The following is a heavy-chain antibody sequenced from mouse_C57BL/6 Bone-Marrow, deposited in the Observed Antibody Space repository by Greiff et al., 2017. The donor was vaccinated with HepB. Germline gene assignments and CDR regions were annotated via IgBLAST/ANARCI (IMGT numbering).Heavy chain of an antibody. D-gene: IGHD2-1*01. CDR3: ASGGYGNYRYYAMDY. Sequence: QVQLQQPGAELVKPGASVKMSCKASGYTFTSYWITWVKPRPGLGLEWIGDIYPGSGSTNYNEKFKSKATLTVDTSSSTAYMPLSSLTSEDSAVYYGASGGYGNYRYYAMDYWGQGTSGSDAS. CDR1: GYTFTSYW. V-gene: IGHV1-55*01. J-gene: IGHJ4*01. CDR2: IYPGSGST.